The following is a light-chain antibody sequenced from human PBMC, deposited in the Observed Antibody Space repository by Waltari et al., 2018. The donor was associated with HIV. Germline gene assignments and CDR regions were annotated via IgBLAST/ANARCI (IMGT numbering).Light chain of an antibody. J-gene: IGLJ2*01. CDR2: DVN. Sequence: QSALTQPRSVSGSPGQSVTISCTGTNNDVGGYYYVSWYQHRPGEAPRLMIYDVNKRPSGVPDRFSGSKSGNTASLTFSGLQADDEAQYYCCSYAGSNTPVLFGGGSQLTVL. V-gene: IGLV2-11*01. CDR1: NNDVGGYYY. CDR3: CSYAGSNTPVL.